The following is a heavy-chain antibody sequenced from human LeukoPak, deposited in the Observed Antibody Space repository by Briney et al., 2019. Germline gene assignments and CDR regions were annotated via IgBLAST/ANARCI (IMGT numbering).Heavy chain of an antibody. Sequence: ASVKVSCKASGYTFTSYGISWVRQALGQGLEWMGWISAYNGNTNYAQKLQGRVTMTTDTSTSTAYMELRSLRSDDTAVYYCARGPLPWYDFWSGYYTNWFDPWGQGTLVTVSS. J-gene: IGHJ5*02. D-gene: IGHD3-3*01. CDR2: ISAYNGNT. CDR3: ARGPLPWYDFWSGYYTNWFDP. CDR1: GYTFTSYG. V-gene: IGHV1-18*01.